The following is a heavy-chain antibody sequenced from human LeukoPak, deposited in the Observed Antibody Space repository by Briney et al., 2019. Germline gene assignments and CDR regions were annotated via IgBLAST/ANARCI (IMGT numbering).Heavy chain of an antibody. V-gene: IGHV3-74*01. D-gene: IGHD4-17*01. J-gene: IGHJ4*02. CDR1: GVTLSSYA. Sequence: GGSLRLSCAASGVTLSSYAMSWARQAPGKGLVWVSGINPDGSTTTYADSVKGRSTISRENAKSTLYLHMNILRVEDTAVYYCARGRYGDYHWGQGILVTVSS. CDR3: ARGRYGDYH. CDR2: INPDGSTT.